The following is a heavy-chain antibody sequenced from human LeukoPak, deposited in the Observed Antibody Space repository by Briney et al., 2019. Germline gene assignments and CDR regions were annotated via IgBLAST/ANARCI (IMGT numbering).Heavy chain of an antibody. V-gene: IGHV3-15*01. CDR3: TTDLDSSGYDFFFDY. J-gene: IGHJ4*02. D-gene: IGHD5-12*01. Sequence: GGSLRLSCAASGFTFSNAWMSWVRRAPGKGLEWVGRIKSKTDGGTTDYAAPVKGRFTISRDDSKNTLYLQMNSLKTEDTAVYHCTTDLDSSGYDFFFDYWGQGTLVTVSS. CDR2: IKSKTDGGTT. CDR1: GFTFSNAW.